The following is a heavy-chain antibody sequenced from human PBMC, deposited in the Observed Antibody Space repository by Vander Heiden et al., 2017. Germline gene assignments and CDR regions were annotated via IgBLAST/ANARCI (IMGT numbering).Heavy chain of an antibody. V-gene: IGHV3-20*04. Sequence: EVPLAESGGGVARPGASLNRSCAASGFTFRSYAMTWIRQVPGRGLEWVSNINGPGGSTDYAASVRGRFTISRDNARNSLYLQMNSLSAEDTAFYYCARRSTMATLEGFDFWGQGTLVTVSS. CDR3: ARRSTMATLEGFDF. J-gene: IGHJ4*02. CDR1: GFTFRSYA. D-gene: IGHD5-12*01. CDR2: INGPGGST.